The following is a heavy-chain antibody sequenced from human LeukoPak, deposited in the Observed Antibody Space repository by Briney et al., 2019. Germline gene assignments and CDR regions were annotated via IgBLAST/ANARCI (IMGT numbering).Heavy chain of an antibody. CDR1: DGSVSAYY. CDR2: IYYSGST. V-gene: IGHV4-59*02. J-gene: IGHJ3*02. D-gene: IGHD4-17*01. CDR3: AKGWTTNDAFDI. Sequence: PSETLSLTCIVSDGSVSAYYWSWIRQTPGKGLEWIGYIYYSGSTNYNPSLKSRATISIDTSKSQFSLKLRSVTAADTAVYYCAKGWTTNDAFDIWGQGTMVTVSS.